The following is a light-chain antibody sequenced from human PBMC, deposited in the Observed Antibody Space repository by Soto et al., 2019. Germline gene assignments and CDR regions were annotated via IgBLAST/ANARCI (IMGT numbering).Light chain of an antibody. CDR2: GAS. J-gene: IGKJ3*01. V-gene: IGKV3-20*01. CDR1: QSVSSSY. Sequence: EIVLTQSPGTLSLSPGERATLSCRASQSVSSSYLAWYQQKPGQAPRLLIYGASSRATGIPDRFSGSGSGTDFTLNISRLEPEDFAVNYCQQYGSSPIFTLGPGTKVDIK. CDR3: QQYGSSPIFT.